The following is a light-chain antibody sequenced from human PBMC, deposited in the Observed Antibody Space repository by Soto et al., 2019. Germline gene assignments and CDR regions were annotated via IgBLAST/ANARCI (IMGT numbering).Light chain of an antibody. Sequence: DIRMTQSPSTLSASVGDRVTITCRASQSISSWLAWYQQKPGKAPKLLIYKASSLETGAPSRFSGSGYGTEFTLTISSLQPDDFATYYCQQYSTYSRAFGQGTKVDIK. J-gene: IGKJ1*01. CDR1: QSISSW. CDR2: KAS. V-gene: IGKV1-5*03. CDR3: QQYSTYSRA.